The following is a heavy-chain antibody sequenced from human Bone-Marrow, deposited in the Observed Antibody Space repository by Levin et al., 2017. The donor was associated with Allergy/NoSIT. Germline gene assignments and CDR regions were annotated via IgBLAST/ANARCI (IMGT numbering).Heavy chain of an antibody. CDR3: ARSRSCDRTTCYDDYNYLAP. CDR2: IFHTGNT. CDR1: GQSITTFY. D-gene: IGHD5-12*01. V-gene: IGHV4-59*01. J-gene: IGHJ5*02. Sequence: SETLSLTCTVSGQSITTFYWSWIRQPPGKGLEWIGHIFHTGNTNYSPSLKSRVTMSLDTSKNQLSLKLTSVTAADTAVYYCARSRSCDRTTCYDDYNYLAPWGQGAPVIVSS.